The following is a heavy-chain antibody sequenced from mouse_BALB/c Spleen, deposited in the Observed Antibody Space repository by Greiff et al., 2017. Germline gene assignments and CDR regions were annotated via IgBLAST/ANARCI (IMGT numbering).Heavy chain of an antibody. Sequence: EVKLVESGGGLVQPGGSRKLSCAASGFTFSSFGMHWVRQAPEKGLEWVAYISSGSSTIYYADTVKGRFTISRDNPKNTLFLQMTSLRSYDTAMYYCARKDDYNYYAMDYWGQGTSVTVSS. V-gene: IGHV5-17*02. CDR3: ARKDDYNYYAMDY. J-gene: IGHJ4*01. CDR2: ISSGSSTI. CDR1: GFTFSSFG. D-gene: IGHD2-4*01.